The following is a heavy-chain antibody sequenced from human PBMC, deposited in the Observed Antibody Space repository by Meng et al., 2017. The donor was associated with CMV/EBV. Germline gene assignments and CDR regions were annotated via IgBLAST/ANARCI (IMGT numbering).Heavy chain of an antibody. J-gene: IGHJ5*02. CDR1: GYTFTGYY. V-gene: IGHV1-2*02. CDR3: ARDTSNGEVRGVILFDP. Sequence: ASVKVSCKASGYTFTGYYMHWVRQAPGQGLEWMGWINPNSGGTNYAQKFQGRVTMTRDTSISTAYMELSRLRSDDTAVHYCARDTSNGEVRGVILFDPWGQGTLVTVSS. CDR2: INPNSGGT. D-gene: IGHD3-10*01.